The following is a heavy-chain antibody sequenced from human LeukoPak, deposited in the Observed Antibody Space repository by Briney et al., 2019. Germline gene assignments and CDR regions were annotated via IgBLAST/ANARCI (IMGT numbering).Heavy chain of an antibody. V-gene: IGHV1-46*01. CDR3: ASWEYGDYKTALYYYYMDV. D-gene: IGHD4-17*01. Sequence: ASVRVSCKASGYTFTSYYMHWVRQAPGQGLEWMGIINPSGGSTSYAQKFQGRVTMTRDMSTSTVYMELSSLRSEDTAVYYCASWEYGDYKTALYYYYMDVWGKGTTVTVSS. CDR1: GYTFTSYY. J-gene: IGHJ6*03. CDR2: INPSGGST.